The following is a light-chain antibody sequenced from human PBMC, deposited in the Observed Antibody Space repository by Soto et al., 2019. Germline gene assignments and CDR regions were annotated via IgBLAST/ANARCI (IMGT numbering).Light chain of an antibody. V-gene: IGKV4-1*01. CDR1: QSVLHRSNNKNY. CDR3: HQYYGNPS. CDR2: WTS. Sequence: DIVMTQSPDSLAVSLGERATINCKSSQSVLHRSNNKNYLAWYQQKPGQPPKLLIYWTSTRESGVPERLSGSGASTDFTLTINRLQAEDVAVYYCHQYYGNPSFGQGTKLEIK. J-gene: IGKJ2*01.